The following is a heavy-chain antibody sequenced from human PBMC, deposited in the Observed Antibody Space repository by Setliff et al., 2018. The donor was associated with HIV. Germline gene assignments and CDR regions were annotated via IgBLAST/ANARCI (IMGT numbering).Heavy chain of an antibody. Sequence: ASVKVSCKASGYSFTSFDVNWVRQPAGLGLEWMGWMNPNSGNTYYTPKFHAKNSLYLQMNSLRAEDTAVYFCAKAFGGYPNPIEYPQHWGQGTLVTVSS. CDR3: AKAFGGYPNPIEYPQH. CDR2: MNPNSGNT. CDR1: GYSFTSFD. D-gene: IGHD3-16*01. V-gene: IGHV1-8*01. J-gene: IGHJ1*01.